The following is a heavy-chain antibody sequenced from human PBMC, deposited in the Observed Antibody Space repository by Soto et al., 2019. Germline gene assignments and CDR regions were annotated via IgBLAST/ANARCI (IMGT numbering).Heavy chain of an antibody. CDR1: GGSFSPYF. D-gene: IGHD3-3*01. CDR3: ARLSKRRVLRFLEWSRGGFDP. Sequence: PSETLSLTCAVYGGSFSPYFWSWIRQPPGKGLEWIGEINHSGSTNYNPSLTRRATLSVDTSKNQFSLKLSSVTAADTAVYYCARLSKRRVLRFLEWSRGGFDPWGQGTLVTVSS. J-gene: IGHJ5*02. CDR2: INHSGST. V-gene: IGHV4-34*01.